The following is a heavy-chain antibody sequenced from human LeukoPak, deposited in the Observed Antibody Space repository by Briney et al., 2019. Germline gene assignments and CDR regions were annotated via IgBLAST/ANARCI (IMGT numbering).Heavy chain of an antibody. D-gene: IGHD3-22*01. V-gene: IGHV3-30-3*01. CDR1: GFTFSSYA. J-gene: IGHJ4*02. Sequence: PGRSLRLSCAASGFTFSSYAMHWVRQAPGKGLEWVAVISYDGSNKYYADSVKGRFTISRDNSKNTLYLQMNSLRAEDTAVYYCAKENYDSSEPDFDYWGQGTLVTVSS. CDR3: AKENYDSSEPDFDY. CDR2: ISYDGSNK.